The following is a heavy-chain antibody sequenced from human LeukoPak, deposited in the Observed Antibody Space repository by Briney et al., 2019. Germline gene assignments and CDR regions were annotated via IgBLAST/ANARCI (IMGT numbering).Heavy chain of an antibody. CDR2: LYGAGST. J-gene: IGHJ4*02. Sequence: GGSLRLSCAASGFSVSSNYMNWVRQALGKGLEWVSVLYGAGSTYYADSVKGRFSISRDNSKNTVYLHMSSLRAEDTAVYYCAKDQSSFCSRSSCYALHYWGQGTLVTVSS. D-gene: IGHD2-2*01. CDR1: GFSVSSNY. V-gene: IGHV3-66*01. CDR3: AKDQSSFCSRSSCYALHY.